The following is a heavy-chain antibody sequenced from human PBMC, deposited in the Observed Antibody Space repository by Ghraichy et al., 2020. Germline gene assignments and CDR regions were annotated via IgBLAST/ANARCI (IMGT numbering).Heavy chain of an antibody. Sequence: SETLSLTCAVYGGSFSGYYWSWIRQPPGKGLEWIGEINHSGSTNYNPSLKSRVTISVDTSKNQFSLKLSSVTAADTAVYYCARQIGHSGSSSWGWFDPWGQGTLVTVSS. CDR1: GGSFSGYY. J-gene: IGHJ5*02. V-gene: IGHV4-34*01. CDR2: INHSGST. D-gene: IGHD6-6*01. CDR3: ARQIGHSGSSSWGWFDP.